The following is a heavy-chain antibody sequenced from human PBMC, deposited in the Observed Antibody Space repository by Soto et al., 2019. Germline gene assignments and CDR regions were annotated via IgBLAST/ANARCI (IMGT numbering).Heavy chain of an antibody. Sequence: ASVKVSCKASGYTFTSYGISWVRQAPGQGLEWMGWINPYSGGTNYAQKFQGCVTMTRDTSISTAYIELSRLRSDDTAVYYCARDMGNDFWSGYGTGYYYGMDVWGQGTTVTVSS. CDR2: INPYSGGT. V-gene: IGHV1-2*04. D-gene: IGHD3-3*01. CDR3: ARDMGNDFWSGYGTGYYYGMDV. CDR1: GYTFTSYG. J-gene: IGHJ6*02.